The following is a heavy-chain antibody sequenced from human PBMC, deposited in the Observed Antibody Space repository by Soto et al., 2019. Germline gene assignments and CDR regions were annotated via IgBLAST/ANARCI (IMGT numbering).Heavy chain of an antibody. CDR1: GGSISSYY. Sequence: QVQLQESGPGLVKPSETLSLTCTVSGGSISSYYWSWIRHPPGKGLEWIGYISYSGSTNYNPSLRSRVTISADTSKNHFSLNLSAVTAADTAVYYCAMAAAAYGTYGLDVWGQGTTVSVSS. J-gene: IGHJ6*02. D-gene: IGHD1-1*01. CDR3: AMAAAAYGTYGLDV. CDR2: ISYSGST. V-gene: IGHV4-59*01.